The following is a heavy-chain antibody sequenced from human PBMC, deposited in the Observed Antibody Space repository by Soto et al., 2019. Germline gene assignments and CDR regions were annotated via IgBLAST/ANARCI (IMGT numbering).Heavy chain of an antibody. CDR2: IYYSGST. CDR3: ARVCGGDCHYGMDV. Sequence: SETLSLTCTVSGGSISSGGYYWTWVRQHPGKGLEWIGYIYYSGSTYYNPSLKSRVTMSVDTSKIQFSLKLSSVTAADTAVYYCARVCGGDCHYGMDVWGQGTTVT. D-gene: IGHD2-21*02. J-gene: IGHJ6*02. V-gene: IGHV4-31*03. CDR1: GGSISSGGYY.